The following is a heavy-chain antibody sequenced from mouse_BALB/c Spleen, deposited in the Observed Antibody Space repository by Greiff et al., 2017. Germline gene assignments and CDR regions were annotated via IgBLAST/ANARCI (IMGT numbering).Heavy chain of an antibody. D-gene: IGHD2-4*01. CDR3: ARDGGTMSYYYAMDY. V-gene: IGHV2-6-7*01. CDR2: IWGDGST. CDR1: GFSLTGYG. J-gene: IGHJ4*01. Sequence: VMLVESGPGLVAPSQSLSITCTVSGFSLTGYGVNWVRQPPGKGLEWLGMIWGDGSTDYNSALKSRLSISKDNSKSQVFLKMNSLQTDDTARYYCARDGGTMSYYYAMDYWGQGTSVTVSS.